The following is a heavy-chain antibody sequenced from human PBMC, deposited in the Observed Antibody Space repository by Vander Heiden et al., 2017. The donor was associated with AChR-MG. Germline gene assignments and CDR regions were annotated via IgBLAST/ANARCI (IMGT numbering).Heavy chain of an antibody. CDR1: GFTFSSFA. J-gene: IGHJ4*02. CDR3: AKGGAHYYDSSGYYQGGFDY. D-gene: IGHD3-22*01. CDR2: ISGSASST. Sequence: EVQLLESGGGLVQPGGSLGLSCAASGFTFSSFAIAWARQAPGKGLEVVSYISGSASSTYSADSVKGRFTISRDSSKNTLYLQMNSLRAEDTAVYYCAKGGAHYYDSSGYYQGGFDYWGQGTLVTVSS. V-gene: IGHV3-23*01.